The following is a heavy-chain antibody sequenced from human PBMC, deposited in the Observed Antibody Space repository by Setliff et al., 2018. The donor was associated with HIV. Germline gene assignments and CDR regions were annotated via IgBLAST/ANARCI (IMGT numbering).Heavy chain of an antibody. D-gene: IGHD3-9*01. J-gene: IGHJ3*01. V-gene: IGHV1-2*02. CDR2: INPLSDAT. CDR3: AREAPRYASGAFDF. CDR1: GYTFSDYY. Sequence: GASVKVSCKASGYTFSDYYLHWVRQAPGQAIEWMGWINPLSDATKFSHKFQESLTLTTDTSTNTVYLELRSLISNEKAIYYCAREAPRYASGAFDFWGKGTMVTVSS.